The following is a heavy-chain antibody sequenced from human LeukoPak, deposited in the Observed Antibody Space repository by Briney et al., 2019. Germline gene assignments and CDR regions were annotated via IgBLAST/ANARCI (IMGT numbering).Heavy chain of an antibody. V-gene: IGHV1-18*01. CDR3: ARDNVLRYFDWFQDFDY. D-gene: IGHD3-9*01. Sequence: ASVKLSCKASGYTFSTYGISWGRKPPGQGLEWMGWIGLYNGNTDYAQKLQGRVTMTTDTSTSTAYMELRSLRSDDTAVYYCARDNVLRYFDWFQDFDYWGQGTLVTVSS. CDR2: IGLYNGNT. CDR1: GYTFSTYG. J-gene: IGHJ4*02.